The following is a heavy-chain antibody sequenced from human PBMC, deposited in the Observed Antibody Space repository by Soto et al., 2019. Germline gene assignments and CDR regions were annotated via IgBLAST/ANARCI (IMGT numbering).Heavy chain of an antibody. CDR1: GSNLDEHA. Sequence: EVDLVESGGGLLQPGGSLRLSCVVSGSNLDEHAMHWVRQAPGKGLGWVSGIFWRSGGTGYADSVKGRFTVSRDNAKNSLYLQMNSLRIEDTALYYCVKDITAGGADVWGQGTTVTVSS. CDR2: IFWRSGGT. CDR3: VKDITAGGADV. V-gene: IGHV3-9*01. J-gene: IGHJ6*02. D-gene: IGHD2-8*02.